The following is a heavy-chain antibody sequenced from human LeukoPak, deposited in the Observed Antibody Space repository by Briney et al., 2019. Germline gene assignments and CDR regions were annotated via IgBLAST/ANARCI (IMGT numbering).Heavy chain of an antibody. CDR1: GFTFSNYW. J-gene: IGHJ4*02. V-gene: IGHV3-7*05. D-gene: IGHD6-6*01. CDR2: LKQAGDTK. CDR3: AGIGYASSSLDF. Sequence: GGSLRLSCTASGFTFSNYWMSWVRQAPGEGLEWASNLKQAGDTKYYLDSVKGRFTISRDNPKISLDLQVDSLRGDDTAVYFCAGIGYASSSLDFWGQGALVTVSS.